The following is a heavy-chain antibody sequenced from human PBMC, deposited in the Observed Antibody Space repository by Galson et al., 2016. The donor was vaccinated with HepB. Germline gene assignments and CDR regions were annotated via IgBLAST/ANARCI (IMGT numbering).Heavy chain of an antibody. V-gene: IGHV3-30*18. CDR1: GFTFSSYA. J-gene: IGHJ4*02. D-gene: IGHD3-9*01. CDR2: ISYDGSHK. Sequence: SLRLSCAASGFTFSSYAMHWVRQAPGKGLEWVAVISYDGSHKYYAASVKGRFTISRDNSKNTLSLQMNSLRAEDTAVYYCAKNDILPGYSAFDYWGQGTLVTVSS. CDR3: AKNDILPGYSAFDY.